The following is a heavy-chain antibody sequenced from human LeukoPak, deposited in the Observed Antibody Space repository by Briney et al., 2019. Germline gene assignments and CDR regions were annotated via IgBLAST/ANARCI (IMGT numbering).Heavy chain of an antibody. Sequence: SETLSLTCTVSGGSIRSSYYYWGWIRQPPGKGLEWIGSIYDSGSTYYNPSLKSRVTISVDTSKNQFSLKLSSVTAADTAVYYCAREDGYGGNSRWFDPWGQGTLVTVSS. CDR1: GGSIRSSYYY. D-gene: IGHD4-23*01. CDR3: AREDGYGGNSRWFDP. CDR2: IYDSGST. V-gene: IGHV4-39*07. J-gene: IGHJ5*02.